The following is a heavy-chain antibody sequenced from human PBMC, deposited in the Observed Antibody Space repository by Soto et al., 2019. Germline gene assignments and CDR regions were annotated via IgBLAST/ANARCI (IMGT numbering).Heavy chain of an antibody. D-gene: IGHD3-10*01. V-gene: IGHV3-11*01. CDR2: ISSSGSTI. CDR1: GFTFSDYY. J-gene: IGHJ4*02. Sequence: GGSLRLSCAASGFTFSDYYMRWIRQAPGKGLEWVSYISSSGSTIYYADSVKGRFTISRDNAKNSLYLQMSSLRAEDTAVYYCARLNVLLWFGELSPNFDDWGQGTLVTVSS. CDR3: ARLNVLLWFGELSPNFDD.